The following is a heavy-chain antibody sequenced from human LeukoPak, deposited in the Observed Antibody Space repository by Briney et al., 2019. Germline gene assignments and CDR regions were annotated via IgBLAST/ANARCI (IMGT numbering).Heavy chain of an antibody. CDR1: GGSINFYY. D-gene: IGHD3-3*01. V-gene: IGHV4-59*01. CDR2: IYYSGSI. Sequence: PSETLSLTCTVSGGSINFYYWSWIRQSPGKGLEGIGNIYYSGSINYNPSLKSRVTISVDTSKNQFSLILSSVTAADTAVYYCARALGYYDFWSGSSSPSNWFDPWGQGTLITVSS. CDR3: ARALGYYDFWSGSSSPSNWFDP. J-gene: IGHJ5*02.